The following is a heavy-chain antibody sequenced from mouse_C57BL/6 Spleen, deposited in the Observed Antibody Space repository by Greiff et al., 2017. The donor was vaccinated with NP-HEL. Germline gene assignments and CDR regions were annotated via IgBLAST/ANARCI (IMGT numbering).Heavy chain of an antibody. CDR3: ARDPWFAY. V-gene: IGHV5-4*01. CDR1: GFTFSSYA. CDR2: ISDGGSYT. Sequence: DVMLVESGGGLVKPGGSLKLSCAASGFTFSSYAMSWVRQTPEKRLEWVATISDGGSYTYYPDNVKGRFTISRDNAKNNLYLQMSHLKSEDTAMYYCARDPWFAYWAKGLWSLSLQ. J-gene: IGHJ3*01.